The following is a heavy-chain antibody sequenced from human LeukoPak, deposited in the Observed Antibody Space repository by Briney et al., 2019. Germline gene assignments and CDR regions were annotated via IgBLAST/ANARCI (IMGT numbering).Heavy chain of an antibody. V-gene: IGHV3-7*01. CDR2: IKQDGSEK. Sequence: GGSLRLSCAASGFTFSSYSMSWVRQAPGKGLEWVANIKQDGSEKYYVDSVKGRFTISRDNAKNSLYLQMNSLRAEDTAVYYCARAPAIGKFDYWGQGTLVTVSS. CDR1: GFTFSSYS. CDR3: ARAPAIGKFDY. J-gene: IGHJ4*02. D-gene: IGHD1-14*01.